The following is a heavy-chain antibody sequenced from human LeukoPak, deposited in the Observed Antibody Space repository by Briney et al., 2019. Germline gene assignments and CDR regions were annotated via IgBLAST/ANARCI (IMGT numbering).Heavy chain of an antibody. CDR1: GYTFTGYY. CDR3: ARVQDDYVWGSYRYTRYWFDP. CDR2: INPNSGGT. V-gene: IGHV1-2*02. D-gene: IGHD3-16*02. Sequence: RASVKVSCKASGYTFTGYYMHWVRQAPGQGLEWMGWINPNSGGTNYAQKFQGRVTMTRDTSISTAYMELSRLRSDDTAVYYCARVQDDYVWGSYRYTRYWFDPWGQGTLVTVSS. J-gene: IGHJ5*02.